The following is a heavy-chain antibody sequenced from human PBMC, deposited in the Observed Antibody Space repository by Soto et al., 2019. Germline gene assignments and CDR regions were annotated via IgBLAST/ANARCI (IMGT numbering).Heavy chain of an antibody. D-gene: IGHD4-17*01. Sequence: SVGSLRLSCASSGFTFSSYAMSLVRQAPGKGLEWVSAISGSGGSTYYADSVKGRFTISRDNSKNTLYLQMNSLRAEDTAVYYCARDPVSRHGDQFDYWGQGTLVTVSS. CDR2: ISGSGGST. CDR1: GFTFSSYA. CDR3: ARDPVSRHGDQFDY. J-gene: IGHJ4*02. V-gene: IGHV3-23*01.